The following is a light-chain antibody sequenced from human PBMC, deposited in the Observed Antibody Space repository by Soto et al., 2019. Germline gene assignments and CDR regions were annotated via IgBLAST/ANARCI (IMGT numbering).Light chain of an antibody. CDR3: VLYMGSGISV. J-gene: IGLJ3*02. V-gene: IGLV8-61*01. CDR1: SGSVSTSYY. Sequence: QTVVTQEPSFSVSPGGTVTLTCGLNSGSVSTSYYPSWYQQTPGQAPRTLIYSTNTRSSGVPDRFSGSILGNKAALTTTGAQSDDESDYYCVLYMGSGISVFGGGTKLTVL. CDR2: STN.